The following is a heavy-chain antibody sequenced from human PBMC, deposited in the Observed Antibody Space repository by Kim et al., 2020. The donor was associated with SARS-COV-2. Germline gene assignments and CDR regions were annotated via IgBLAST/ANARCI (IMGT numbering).Heavy chain of an antibody. D-gene: IGHD3-16*01. Sequence: GSTNYNPSLKSRVTISVDTSKNQFSLKLSSVTAADTAVYYCARTVGLDYWGQGTLVTVSS. V-gene: IGHV4-4*09. CDR3: ARTVGLDY. CDR2: GST. J-gene: IGHJ4*02.